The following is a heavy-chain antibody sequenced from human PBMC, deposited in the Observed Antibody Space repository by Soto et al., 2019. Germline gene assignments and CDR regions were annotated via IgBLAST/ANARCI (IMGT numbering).Heavy chain of an antibody. CDR2: MSYDGSAK. Sequence: AGSLRLSCEGSGFIFTNNGMHWVRHAPGKGLEWVAFMSYDGSAKFLTDSAKGRFTISRDNSKSTLFLHMSSLRAEETAMYYCAIVRVADSGLDHWGQGTLVTVSS. J-gene: IGHJ4*02. D-gene: IGHD3-10*02. CDR1: GFIFTNNG. V-gene: IGHV3-30*02. CDR3: AIVRVADSGLDH.